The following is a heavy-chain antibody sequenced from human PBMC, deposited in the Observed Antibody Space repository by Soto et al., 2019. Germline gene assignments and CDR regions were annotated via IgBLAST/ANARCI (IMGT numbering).Heavy chain of an antibody. CDR2: ISWNSGSI. CDR1: GLTFDDYA. Sequence: PGGSLRLSCAASGLTFDDYAMHWVRQAPGKGLEWVSGISWNSGSIGYADSVKGRFTISRDNAKNSLYLQMNSLRAEDTALYYCAKGFGLGYYDSSGFNLVDYWGQGTLVTVSS. V-gene: IGHV3-9*01. J-gene: IGHJ4*02. D-gene: IGHD3-22*01. CDR3: AKGFGLGYYDSSGFNLVDY.